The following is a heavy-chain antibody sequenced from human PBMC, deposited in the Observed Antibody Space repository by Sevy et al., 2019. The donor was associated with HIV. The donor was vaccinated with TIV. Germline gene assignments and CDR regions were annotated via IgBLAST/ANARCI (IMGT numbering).Heavy chain of an antibody. CDR1: DGSISSYY. CDR2: IYYSGST. V-gene: IGHV4-59*01. D-gene: IGHD3-16*02. J-gene: IGHJ4*02. Sequence: SETLSLTCTVSDGSISSYYWSWIRQPPGKGLEWIGYIYYSGSTNYNPSLKSRVTISVDTSKNQFSLKLSSVTAADTAVYYCAGSPLRLGELSLGYWGQGTLVTVSS. CDR3: AGSPLRLGELSLGY.